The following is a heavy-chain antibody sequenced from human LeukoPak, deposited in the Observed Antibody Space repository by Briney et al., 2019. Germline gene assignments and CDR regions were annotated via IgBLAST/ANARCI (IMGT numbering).Heavy chain of an antibody. CDR1: GYTLTELS. J-gene: IGHJ5*02. CDR3: ATVFMAFSDRINWFDP. D-gene: IGHD2/OR15-2a*01. Sequence: ASVKVSCKVSGYTLTELSMHWVRQAPGKGLEWMGGFDPEDGETIYAQKFPGRVTMTEDTSTDTAYMELSSLRSEDTAVYYCATVFMAFSDRINWFDPWGQGTLVTVSS. CDR2: FDPEDGET. V-gene: IGHV1-24*01.